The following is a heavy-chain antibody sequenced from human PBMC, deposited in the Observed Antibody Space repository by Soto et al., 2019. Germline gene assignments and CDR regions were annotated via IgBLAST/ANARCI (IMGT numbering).Heavy chain of an antibody. CDR1: GFTFTKAS. D-gene: IGHD1-26*01. J-gene: IGHJ4*02. CDR3: ATEGGYPGSNFDGAY. Sequence: EVQLVESGGGLVEPGGSIRLSCVASGFTFTKASMTWVRQAPGKGLEWVGRIKGSHAGGTTDYATSVKGRFTISRDDSKNTLYLQMNSLKTEDTSVYYCATEGGYPGSNFDGAYWGQGTLVTVSS. CDR2: IKGSHAGGTT. V-gene: IGHV3-15*01.